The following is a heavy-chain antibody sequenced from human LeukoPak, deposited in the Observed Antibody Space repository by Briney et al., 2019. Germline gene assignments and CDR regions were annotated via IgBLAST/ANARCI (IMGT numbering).Heavy chain of an antibody. V-gene: IGHV4-59*01. Sequence: SETLSLTCTVSGGSISSYYWSWIRQPPGKGLEWIGYIYYSWSTNYNPSLKSRVTISVDTSKNQFSLKLSSVTAADTAVYYCARDLGPGNWFDPWGQGTLVTVSS. CDR3: ARDLGPGNWFDP. D-gene: IGHD1-1*01. CDR1: GGSISSYY. J-gene: IGHJ5*02. CDR2: IYYSWST.